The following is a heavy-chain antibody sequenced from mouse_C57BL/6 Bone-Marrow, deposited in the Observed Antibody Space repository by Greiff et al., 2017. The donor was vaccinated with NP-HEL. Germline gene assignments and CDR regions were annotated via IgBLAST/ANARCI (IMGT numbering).Heavy chain of an antibody. V-gene: IGHV5-12*01. CDR3: ARHVGTTRMVY. Sequence: DVKLQESGGGLVQPGGSLKLSCAASGFTFSDYYMYWVRQTPEKRLEWVAYISNGGGSTYYPDTVKGRVTFSRDNAKNTLYLHMSRLKYEDTAMYYCARHVGTTRMVYWGQGTSVTVSS. D-gene: IGHD2-14*01. CDR1: GFTFSDYY. CDR2: ISNGGGST. J-gene: IGHJ4*01.